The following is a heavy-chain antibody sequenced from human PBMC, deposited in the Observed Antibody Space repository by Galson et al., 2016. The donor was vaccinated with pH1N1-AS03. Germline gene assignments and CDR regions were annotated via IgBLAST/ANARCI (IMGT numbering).Heavy chain of an antibody. J-gene: IGHJ4*02. CDR3: AKRGSGGDNFDQ. Sequence: SVKVSCKASGGTFSSFAISWVRQAPGQGLEWVGQIIPMLNTARYAQKFQDRLTLTADESARTVYMELTSLTSEDSAVFYCAKRGSGGDNFDQWGQGTLVTVSS. V-gene: IGHV1-69*11. D-gene: IGHD3-10*01. CDR1: GGTFSSFA. CDR2: IIPMLNTA.